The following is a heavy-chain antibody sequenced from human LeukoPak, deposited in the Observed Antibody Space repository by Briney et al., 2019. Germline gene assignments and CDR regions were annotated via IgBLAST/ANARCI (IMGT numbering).Heavy chain of an antibody. CDR3: ARDYIAAAGTSYFDY. CDR2: IYYSGST. D-gene: IGHD6-13*01. J-gene: IGHJ4*02. V-gene: IGHV4-39*07. CDR1: GGSISSSSDY. Sequence: SETLSLTCTVSGGSISSSSDYWGRIRQPPGKGLEWIGSIYYSGSTYYNPSLKSRVTISVDTSKNQFSLKLSSVTAADTAVYYCARDYIAAAGTSYFDYWGQGTLVTVSS.